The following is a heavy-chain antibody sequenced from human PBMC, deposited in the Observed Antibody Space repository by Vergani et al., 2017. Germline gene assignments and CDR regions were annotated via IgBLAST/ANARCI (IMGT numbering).Heavy chain of an antibody. D-gene: IGHD2-2*01. CDR1: GFDYSSYI. CDR3: ARDYSSTSGRAFDF. V-gene: IGHV3-48*01. J-gene: IGHJ3*01. Sequence: QLVESGGGLVQPGGSLRLSCVVSGFDYSSYIMNWVRQAPGKGLEWVSFVSTGTKSQSYAESVKGRFTISRDSAKNSLYLQMDSLRAEDTAVYYCARDYSSTSGRAFDFLGQGTKVTGSS. CDR2: VSTGTKSQ.